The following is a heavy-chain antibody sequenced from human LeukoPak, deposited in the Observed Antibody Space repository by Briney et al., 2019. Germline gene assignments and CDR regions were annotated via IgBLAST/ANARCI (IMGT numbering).Heavy chain of an antibody. CDR1: GGTFSSYA. CDR3: ARARCGSTSCYNFDY. Sequence: ASVKVSCKASGGTFSSYAISWVRQAPGQGLEWMGGIIPIFGTANYVQKFQGRVTITTDESTSTAYMELSSLRSEDTAVYYCARARCGSTSCYNFDYWGQGTLVTVSS. V-gene: IGHV1-69*05. J-gene: IGHJ4*02. CDR2: IIPIFGTA. D-gene: IGHD2-2*01.